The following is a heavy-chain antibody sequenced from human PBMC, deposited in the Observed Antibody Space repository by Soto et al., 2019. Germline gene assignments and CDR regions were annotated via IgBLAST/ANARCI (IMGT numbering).Heavy chain of an antibody. J-gene: IGHJ4*02. CDR1: GFTFTSSA. D-gene: IGHD1-26*01. CDR2: IVVGSGNT. CDR3: AADYISGSYMGY. V-gene: IGHV1-58*01. Sequence: GAPVKVSCKASGFTFTSSAVQGVRQARGQSLEWIGWIVVGSGNTNYAQKFQERVTITRDMSTSTAYMELSSLRSEDTAVYYWAADYISGSYMGYWGQGTLVTVSS.